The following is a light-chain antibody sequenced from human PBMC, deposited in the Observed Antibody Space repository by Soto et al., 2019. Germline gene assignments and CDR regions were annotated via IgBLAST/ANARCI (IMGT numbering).Light chain of an antibody. CDR3: QQYGSSPWT. CDR1: QSISSGY. J-gene: IGKJ1*01. CDR2: GAT. Sequence: EVVLTQSPGTLSLSPGESATLSCRASQSISSGYLAWYQQKPGQAPRLLIYGATSRATGIPGRFSGSGSGTDFTLTVSGLEPEDFAVYYCQQYGSSPWTFGQGTKVEIK. V-gene: IGKV3-20*01.